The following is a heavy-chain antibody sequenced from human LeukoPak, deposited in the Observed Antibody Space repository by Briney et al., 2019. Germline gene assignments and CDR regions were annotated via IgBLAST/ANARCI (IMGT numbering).Heavy chain of an antibody. CDR1: GYTPTGYF. Sequence: ASVKVSCEASGYTPTGYFMHWVRPAPGQGRGWMGWINPKRGSTNTAQKFQGGDTLTRDTSISTAYMELSRLRSDYTAVYYCARDPSYYDILTGYRYYMDVWGKGTTVTVSS. CDR2: INPKRGST. CDR3: ARDPSYYDILTGYRYYMDV. V-gene: IGHV1-2*02. D-gene: IGHD3-9*01. J-gene: IGHJ6*03.